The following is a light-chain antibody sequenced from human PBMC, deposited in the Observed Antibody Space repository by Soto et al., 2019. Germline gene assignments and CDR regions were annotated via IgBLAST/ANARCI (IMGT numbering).Light chain of an antibody. CDR3: QQANSFPQRT. J-gene: IGKJ4*01. V-gene: IGKV1-12*01. Sequence: DIQMTQSPSSVSASVGDRVTITCRASQGISIWLAWYQQKPGKAHKLLIYAASSLQSGVPSRFSGSGSGTDFTLTISSLQPEDFATYYCQQANSFPQRTFGGGTKVEIK. CDR2: AAS. CDR1: QGISIW.